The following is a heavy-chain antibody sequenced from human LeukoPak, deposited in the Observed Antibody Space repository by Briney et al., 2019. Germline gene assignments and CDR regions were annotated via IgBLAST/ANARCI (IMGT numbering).Heavy chain of an antibody. J-gene: IGHJ4*02. CDR1: GFTFSDYG. V-gene: IGHV3-33*01. CDR2: IWSDGSNK. D-gene: IGHD3-10*01. Sequence: GGSLRLSCAASGFTFSDYGIHWVRQAPGKGLEWVSVIWSDGSNKYYADSVKGRFTISRDNSKKTLYLQMNSLRVEDTAVYYCVRASGSFDYWGQGTLVTVSS. CDR3: VRASGSFDY.